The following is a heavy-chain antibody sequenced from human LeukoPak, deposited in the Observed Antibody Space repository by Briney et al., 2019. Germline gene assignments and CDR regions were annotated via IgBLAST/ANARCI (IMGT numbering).Heavy chain of an antibody. Sequence: GGSLRLSCAASGFTFDDYAMHWVRQAPGKGLEWVSGISWNSGSIGYADSVKGRFTISRDNAKNSLYLQMNSLRAEDTAVYYCARDRLVGLDVWGQGTTVTVSS. J-gene: IGHJ6*02. CDR2: ISWNSGSI. CDR1: GFTFDDYA. V-gene: IGHV3-9*01. CDR3: ARDRLVGLDV.